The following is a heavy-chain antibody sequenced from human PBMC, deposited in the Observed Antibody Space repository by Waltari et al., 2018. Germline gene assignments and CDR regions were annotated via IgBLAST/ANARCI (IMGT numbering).Heavy chain of an antibody. Sequence: QVQLQQWGAGLLKPSETLSLTCAVYGGSFSGYYWRWISQPPGKGLEWIGEINHSGSTNYNPSLKSRVTISVDTSKNQFSLKLSSVTAADTAVYYCARTRYDSSGTWGYWGQGTLVTVSS. CDR3: ARTRYDSSGTWGY. D-gene: IGHD3-22*01. CDR1: GGSFSGYY. J-gene: IGHJ4*02. V-gene: IGHV4-34*01. CDR2: INHSGST.